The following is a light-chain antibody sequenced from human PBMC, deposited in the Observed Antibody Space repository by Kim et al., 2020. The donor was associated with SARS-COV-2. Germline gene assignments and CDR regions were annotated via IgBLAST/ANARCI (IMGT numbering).Light chain of an antibody. J-gene: IGKJ2*01. CDR2: AAS. CDR3: QQYYNYPFT. V-gene: IGKV1-8*01. CDR1: QDIGRY. Sequence: IRITKSPSSLSASTGDRVSITCRASQDIGRYLAWYQQKPGKAPSLLIYAASTLQPGVPSRISGSGSGSFFTLTIDRLQSEDFATYYCQQYYNYPFTFGQGTKLEI.